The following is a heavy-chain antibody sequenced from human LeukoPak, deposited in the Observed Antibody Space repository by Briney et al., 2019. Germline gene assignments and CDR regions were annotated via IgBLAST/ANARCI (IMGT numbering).Heavy chain of an antibody. CDR1: GFTFGKYW. Sequence: GGSLRLSCVASGFTFGKYWMSWVRQAPGKGLEWVANIKLDGGEKNYVDSVRGRFTISRDNTKNSLYLQMNSLRAEDTAVFYCARDQYDTWSRRGNFDSWGQGTLVIVSS. CDR3: ARDQYDTWSRRGNFDS. D-gene: IGHD3-3*01. V-gene: IGHV3-7*03. CDR2: IKLDGGEK. J-gene: IGHJ4*02.